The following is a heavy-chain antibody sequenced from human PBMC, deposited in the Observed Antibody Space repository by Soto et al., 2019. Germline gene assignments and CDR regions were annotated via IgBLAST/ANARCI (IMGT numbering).Heavy chain of an antibody. D-gene: IGHD6-13*01. CDR3: ARDHPSGIAAAGTFVSPDY. CDR2: INPSGGST. J-gene: IGHJ4*02. V-gene: IGHV1-46*01. CDR1: GYTFTSYY. Sequence: QVQLVQSGAEVKKPGASVKVSCKASGYTFTSYYMHWVRQAPGQGLEWMGIINPSGGSTSYAQKFQGRVTMTRDTSTSTVYMELSSLRSEDTAVYYCARDHPSGIAAAGTFVSPDYWGQGTLVTVST.